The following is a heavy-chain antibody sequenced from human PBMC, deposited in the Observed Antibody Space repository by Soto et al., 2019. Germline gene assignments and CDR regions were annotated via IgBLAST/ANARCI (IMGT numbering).Heavy chain of an antibody. CDR2: IYNSGNT. Sequence: SETLSLTCTVSGGSISSGGYYWSWIRQHPGKGLEWIGYIYNSGNTYYNPSLKSRVTISVDTSTNQFSLKLSSVTAADTAMYYCARVGISGSDAFDIWGHGTMVTVSS. V-gene: IGHV4-31*03. CDR3: ARVGISGSDAFDI. D-gene: IGHD6-25*01. CDR1: GGSISSGGYY. J-gene: IGHJ3*02.